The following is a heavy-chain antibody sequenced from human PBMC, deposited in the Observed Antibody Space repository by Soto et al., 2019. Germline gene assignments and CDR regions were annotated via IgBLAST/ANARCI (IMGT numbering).Heavy chain of an antibody. CDR1: GGTFSSYA. CDR2: IIPIFGTA. Sequence: SVTVSCKASGGTFSSYAISWVRQAPGQGLEWMGGIIPIFGTANYAQKFQGRVTITADASTSTAYMELSSLRSEDTAVYYCASAPIVGAGNRYFDYWGQGTRVTVSS. J-gene: IGHJ4*02. D-gene: IGHD1-26*01. V-gene: IGHV1-69*13. CDR3: ASAPIVGAGNRYFDY.